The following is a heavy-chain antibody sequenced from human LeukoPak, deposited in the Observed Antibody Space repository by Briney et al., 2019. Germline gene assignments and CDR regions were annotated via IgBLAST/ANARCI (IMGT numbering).Heavy chain of an antibody. V-gene: IGHV1-2*02. CDR1: GYTFTGYY. CDR2: INPNSGGT. D-gene: IGHD1-26*01. Sequence: GASVKVSCKASGYTFTGYYMHWVRQAPGQGLEWMGWINPNSGGTSFAQKFQGRVTMTRDTSISTAYMELSRLRSDDTAVYYCARGIVGATRRPYWGQGTLVTVSS. CDR3: ARGIVGATRRPY. J-gene: IGHJ4*02.